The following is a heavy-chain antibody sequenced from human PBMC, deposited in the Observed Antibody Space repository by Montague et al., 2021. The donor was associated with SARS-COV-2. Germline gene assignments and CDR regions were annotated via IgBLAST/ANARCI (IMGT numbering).Heavy chain of an antibody. CDR3: ARLSNYYGSGGYYPRNYYYYGIDV. CDR1: GGSISSSSYY. V-gene: IGHV4-39*01. D-gene: IGHD3-10*01. CDR2: IYYSGST. Sequence: SETLSLTCTVSGGSISSSSYYWGWIRQPPGKGLEWIGSIYYSGSTYYNESLKSRVTISVDTSKNQFSLKLSSVTAADTAVYYCARLSNYYGSGGYYPRNYYYYGIDVWGQGTTVNVSS. J-gene: IGHJ6*02.